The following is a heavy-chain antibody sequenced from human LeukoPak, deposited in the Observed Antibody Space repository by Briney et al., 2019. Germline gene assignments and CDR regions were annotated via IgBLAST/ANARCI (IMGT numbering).Heavy chain of an antibody. J-gene: IGHJ4*02. Sequence: PSETLSLTCTVSGGSISSSSYYWGWIRQPPGKGQEWIGSIYYSGSTYYNPSLKSRVTISVDTSKNQFSLKLSSVTAADTAVYYCARRGSGGSEFDYWGQGTLVTVSS. CDR3: ARRGSGGSEFDY. V-gene: IGHV4-39*01. CDR1: GGSISSSSYY. CDR2: IYYSGST. D-gene: IGHD6-25*01.